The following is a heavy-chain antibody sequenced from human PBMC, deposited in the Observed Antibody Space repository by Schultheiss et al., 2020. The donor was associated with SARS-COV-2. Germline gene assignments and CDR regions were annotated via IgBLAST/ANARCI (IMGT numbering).Heavy chain of an antibody. CDR2: IYHSGST. CDR3: ARENIPRTAFDI. Sequence: SQTLSLTCTVSGGSISSSSYYWGWIRQPPGKGLEWIGEIYHSGSTNYNPSLKSRVTISVDTSKNQFSLKLSSVTAADTAVYYCARENIPRTAFDIWGQGTTVTVSS. D-gene: IGHD2/OR15-2a*01. CDR1: GGSISSSSYY. V-gene: IGHV4-39*02. J-gene: IGHJ3*02.